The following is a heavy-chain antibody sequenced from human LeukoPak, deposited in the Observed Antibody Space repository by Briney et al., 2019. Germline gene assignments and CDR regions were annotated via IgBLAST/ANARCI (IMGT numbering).Heavy chain of an antibody. J-gene: IGHJ5*02. V-gene: IGHV3-21*01. CDR2: ISSSSSYI. CDR3: ARARKFYGSGSFRVDWFDP. Sequence: GGSLRLSCAASGFTFSSYSMNWVRQAPGKGLEWVSSISSSSSYIYYADSVKGRFTISRDNAKNSLYLQMNSLRAEDTAVYYCARARKFYGSGSFRVDWFDPWGQGTLVTVSS. D-gene: IGHD3-10*01. CDR1: GFTFSSYS.